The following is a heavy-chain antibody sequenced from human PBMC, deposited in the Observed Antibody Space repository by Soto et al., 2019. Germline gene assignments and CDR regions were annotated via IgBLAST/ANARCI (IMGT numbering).Heavy chain of an antibody. Sequence: SATLSLTCTFTGSSIPIYSWSWISQPPGKGLEWIGYIYYSGSTNYNPSLKSRVTISVDTSKNQFSLKLSSVTAADTAVYYCAREGGIVGATAADYWGQGTLVTVS. CDR3: AREGGIVGATAADY. V-gene: IGHV4-59*08. D-gene: IGHD1-26*01. CDR2: IYYSGST. J-gene: IGHJ4*02. CDR1: GSSIPIYS.